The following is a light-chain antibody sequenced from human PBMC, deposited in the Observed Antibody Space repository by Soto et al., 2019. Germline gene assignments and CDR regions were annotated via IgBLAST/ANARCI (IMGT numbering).Light chain of an antibody. CDR1: QSVDTK. Sequence: EIVMTQSPATLSVSPGEGVTLSCRASQSVDTKLAWYQQKPGQAPSLLLYGASSRATGIPPRFSGSGSGTQFILTITSLQSEDFAVYYCHQYSNWPFTFSQGTKVDIK. CDR3: HQYSNWPFT. CDR2: GAS. V-gene: IGKV3-15*01. J-gene: IGKJ2*01.